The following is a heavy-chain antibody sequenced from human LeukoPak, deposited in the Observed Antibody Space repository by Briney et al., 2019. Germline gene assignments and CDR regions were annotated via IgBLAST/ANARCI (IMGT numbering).Heavy chain of an antibody. CDR2: IYFTGTT. CDR3: DNGGSYLTK. Sequence: TSETLSLTCTVFGGSISSYWSWIRQSPGKGLEWIGYIYFTGTTNYNPSLKSRLTISIDTSRNQFSLKLSSATAADTAIYYCDNGGSYLTKWGQGTLVTVSS. D-gene: IGHD3-10*01. J-gene: IGHJ4*02. CDR1: GGSISSY. V-gene: IGHV4-59*01.